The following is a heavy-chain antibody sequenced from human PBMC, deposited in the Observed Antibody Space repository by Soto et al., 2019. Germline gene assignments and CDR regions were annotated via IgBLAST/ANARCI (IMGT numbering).Heavy chain of an antibody. V-gene: IGHV1-3*01. Sequence: ASVKVSCKASGYTITSYAMHWVRQAPGQRLEWMGWINAGNGNTKYSQKFQGRVTITRDTSASTAYMELSSLRSEDTAVYYCACYGYCSGGSCQPYRDYYYYYMDVWGKGTTVTVSS. CDR3: ACYGYCSGGSCQPYRDYYYYYMDV. CDR1: GYTITSYA. D-gene: IGHD2-15*01. J-gene: IGHJ6*03. CDR2: INAGNGNT.